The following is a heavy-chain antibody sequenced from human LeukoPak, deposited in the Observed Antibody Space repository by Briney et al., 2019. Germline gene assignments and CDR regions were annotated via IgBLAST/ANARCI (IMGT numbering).Heavy chain of an antibody. J-gene: IGHJ4*02. V-gene: IGHV4-4*07. D-gene: IGHD3-10*01. CDR3: ARENGSGSRGLDF. CDR1: AGSISNYF. Sequence: SETLSLTCTVSAGSISNYFWSWIRQPAGKRLEWIGRIYTSGTTNYSPSLKSRVTMSVDTSTNQFSLKLTSVTAADTAVYYCARENGSGSRGLDFWGQGTLVTVSS. CDR2: IYTSGTT.